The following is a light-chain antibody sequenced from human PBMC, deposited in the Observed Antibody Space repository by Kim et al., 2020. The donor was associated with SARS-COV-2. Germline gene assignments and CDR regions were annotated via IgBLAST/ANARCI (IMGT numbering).Light chain of an antibody. CDR3: QLYGRSPSMYT. V-gene: IGKV3-20*01. CDR2: GAS. CDR1: QNINSNY. J-gene: IGKJ2*01. Sequence: PGDSATLSCRASQNINSNYLAWYQQKPGQAPRLLISGASSRATAIPDRFSGSGSGTDFTLTISRLEPEDFAVYYCQLYGRSPSMYTFGQGTKLEI.